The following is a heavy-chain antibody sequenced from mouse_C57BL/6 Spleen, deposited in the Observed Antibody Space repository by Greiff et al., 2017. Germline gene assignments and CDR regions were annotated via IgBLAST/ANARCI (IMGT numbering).Heavy chain of an antibody. CDR2: IRSKSNNYAT. V-gene: IGHV10-1*01. J-gene: IGHJ4*01. CDR3: VRLDPGYAMDY. Sequence: EVQLVESGGGLVQPKRSLKLSCAVSGFSFNTYAMNWVRQAPGKGLEWVARIRSKSNNYATYYADSVQDRFTISRDDTESMLYLLMNNLKTEDTAMYYSVRLDPGYAMDYWGQGTSVTVSS. CDR1: GFSFNTYA.